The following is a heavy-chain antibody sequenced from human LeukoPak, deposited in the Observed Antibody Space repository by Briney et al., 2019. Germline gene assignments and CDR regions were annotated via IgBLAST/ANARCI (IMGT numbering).Heavy chain of an antibody. D-gene: IGHD6-6*01. J-gene: IGHJ5*02. CDR1: GGSFSGYY. Sequence: SETLSLTCAVYGGSFSGYYWSWIRQPPRKGLEWVGEINHSGSTNYNPSLKSRVTISVHTTKNQFSLKLSSVTAADTAVYYCATRIAARPFVPWGQGTLVTVSS. CDR2: INHSGST. V-gene: IGHV4-34*01. CDR3: ATRIAARPFVP.